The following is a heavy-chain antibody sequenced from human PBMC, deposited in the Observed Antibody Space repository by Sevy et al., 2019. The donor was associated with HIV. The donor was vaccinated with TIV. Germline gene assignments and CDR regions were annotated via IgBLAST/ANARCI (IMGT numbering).Heavy chain of an antibody. CDR3: ARGNLRGIAVAGKPHWFDP. Sequence: SETLSLTCAVYGGSFSGYYWSWIRQPPGKGLEWIGEINHSGSTNYNPSLKSRVTISVDTSKNQFSLKLSSVTAADTAVYYCARGNLRGIAVAGKPHWFDPWGQGTLVTVSS. CDR2: INHSGST. J-gene: IGHJ5*02. CDR1: GGSFSGYY. D-gene: IGHD6-19*01. V-gene: IGHV4-34*01.